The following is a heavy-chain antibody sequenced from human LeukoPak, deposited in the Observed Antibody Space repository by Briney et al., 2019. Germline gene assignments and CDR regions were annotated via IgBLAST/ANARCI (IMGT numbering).Heavy chain of an antibody. D-gene: IGHD3-9*01. CDR1: GFTFSNYA. CDR2: ITGSGGGT. V-gene: IGHV3-23*01. CDR3: VKWGDYDVLTGYYDPDY. J-gene: IGHJ4*02. Sequence: GASLRLSCAASGFTFSNYAMSWVRQAPGKGLEWVSAITGSGGGTYYADSVKGRFTISRDNSKNTLYLQMNSLRAEDTAVYYCVKWGDYDVLTGYYDPDYWGQGTLVTVSP.